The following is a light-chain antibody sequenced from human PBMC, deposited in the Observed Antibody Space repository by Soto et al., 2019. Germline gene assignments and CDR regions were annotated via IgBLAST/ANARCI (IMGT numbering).Light chain of an antibody. CDR2: GSS. CDR3: QQYGSSPRT. V-gene: IGKV3-20*01. J-gene: IGKJ1*01. CDR1: QSISSSY. Sequence: ELVLTQSPGTLSLSPGERATLSCSASQSISSSYLAWYQQKPGQAPRLLIYGSSSRATGIPDRFSGSVSGTDFTLTISRLEPEDFAVYYCQQYGSSPRTFGQGTKVEIK.